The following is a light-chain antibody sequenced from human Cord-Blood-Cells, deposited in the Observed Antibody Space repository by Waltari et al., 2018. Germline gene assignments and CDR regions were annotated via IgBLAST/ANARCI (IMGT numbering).Light chain of an antibody. Sequence: QSALTQPASVSGSPGQSITISCPGTSSDVGSYNLVSWYQQHPGKAPKLMLYEGSKRPSGVSNLFSGSKSGNTASLTISGLQAEDEADYYCCSYAGSSTVVFGGGTKLTVL. CDR1: SSDVGSYNL. CDR3: CSYAGSSTVV. V-gene: IGLV2-23*01. J-gene: IGLJ2*01. CDR2: EGS.